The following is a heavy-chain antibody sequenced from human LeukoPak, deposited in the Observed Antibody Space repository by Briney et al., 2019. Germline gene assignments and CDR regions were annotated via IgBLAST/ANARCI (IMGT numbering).Heavy chain of an antibody. CDR1: GFTFSSYW. Sequence: PGGSLRLSCAASGFTFSSYWMSWVRQAPGKGLEWVANIKEDGSEKYYVDSVKGRFTISRDNAKNSLYLQVNSLRAEDTAVYYCARGKASSSSGYWGQGTLVTVSS. CDR2: IKEDGSEK. CDR3: ARGKASSSSGY. V-gene: IGHV3-7*01. D-gene: IGHD6-6*01. J-gene: IGHJ4*02.